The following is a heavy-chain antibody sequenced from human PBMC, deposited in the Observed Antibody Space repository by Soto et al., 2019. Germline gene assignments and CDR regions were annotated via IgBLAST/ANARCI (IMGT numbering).Heavy chain of an antibody. J-gene: IGHJ6*04. CDR1: GYTFTGYY. CDR3: ATGYSSTTSSMDV. CDR2: IDPEDGGT. V-gene: IGHV1-24*01. D-gene: IGHD6-13*01. Sequence: ASVKVSCKASGYTFTGYYMHWVRQAPGQGLEWMGGIDPEDGGTIYAQKFQGRVTMTEDTSTDTAYMELSSLRSEDTAVYYCATGYSSTTSSMDVWGKGTTVTVSS.